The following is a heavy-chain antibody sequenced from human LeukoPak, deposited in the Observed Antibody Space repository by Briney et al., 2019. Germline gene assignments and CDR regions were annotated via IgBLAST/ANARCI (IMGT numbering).Heavy chain of an antibody. CDR1: GGSISSYY. CDR3: ARIEAVTRGYNHAYYFDY. V-gene: IGHV4-59*01. D-gene: IGHD5-18*01. Sequence: KASETLSLTCTVSGGSISSYYWSWIRQPPGKGLEWIGYIYYSGSTNYNPSLKSRVTISVDTSKNQFSLKLSSVTAADTAVYYCARIEAVTRGYNHAYYFDYWGQGTLVTVSS. CDR2: IYYSGST. J-gene: IGHJ4*02.